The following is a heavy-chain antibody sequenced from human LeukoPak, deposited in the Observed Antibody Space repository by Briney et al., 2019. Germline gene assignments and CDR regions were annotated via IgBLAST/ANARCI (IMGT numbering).Heavy chain of an antibody. Sequence: GGSLRLSCAASGFTFSSYWMSWVRQAPGKGLEWVANIKQDGSEKYYVDSVKGRFTISRDNAKNSLYLQMNSLRAEDTAVYYCAKDGTSWYRYYFDYWGQGTLVTVSS. CDR3: AKDGTSWYRYYFDY. D-gene: IGHD6-13*01. CDR1: GFTFSSYW. CDR2: IKQDGSEK. V-gene: IGHV3-7*03. J-gene: IGHJ4*02.